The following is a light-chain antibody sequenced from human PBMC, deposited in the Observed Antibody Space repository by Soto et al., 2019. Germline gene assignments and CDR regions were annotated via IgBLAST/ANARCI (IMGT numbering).Light chain of an antibody. CDR2: EVN. Sequence: QSVLTQPASVSGSPGQSITISCTGTRSDVGSYNLVSWFQQHPGKAPKLLIYEVNRRPSGISNRFSGSKSGSTAFLTVSGLQAEDEADYYCCSYVDSSTSYVFGSGTKVTVL. CDR1: RSDVGSYNL. V-gene: IGLV2-23*02. CDR3: CSYVDSSTSYV. J-gene: IGLJ1*01.